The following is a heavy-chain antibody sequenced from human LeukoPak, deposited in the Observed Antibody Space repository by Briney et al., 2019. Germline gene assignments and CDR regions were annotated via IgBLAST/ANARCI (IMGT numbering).Heavy chain of an antibody. CDR1: GFTVSSNY. V-gene: IGHV3-11*05. Sequence: PGGSLRLSCAASGFTVSSNYMSWIRQAPGKGLEWVSYISGSTSYTNYADSVKGRFTISRDNAKNSLYLQMNSLRAEDTAVYYCARDRSWGSGYNYGMDVWGQGTTVTVSS. D-gene: IGHD2-15*01. CDR3: ARDRSWGSGYNYGMDV. CDR2: ISGSTSYT. J-gene: IGHJ6*02.